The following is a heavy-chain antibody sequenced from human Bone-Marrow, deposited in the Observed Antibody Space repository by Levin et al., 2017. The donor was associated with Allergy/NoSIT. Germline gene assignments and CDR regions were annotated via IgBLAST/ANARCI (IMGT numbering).Heavy chain of an antibody. J-gene: IGHJ3*02. CDR2: ISTSGFTI. CDR3: VRGSGYYDSSGSYYHAFDI. Sequence: RPGGSLRLSCAASGFTFSDSYMSWIRQAPGKGLEWISYISTSGFTIYYADSVKGRFSISRDNAKNSLYLQMNNLRADDAAMYYCVRGSGYYDSSGSYYHAFDIWGQGTMVTVSS. D-gene: IGHD3-22*01. CDR1: GFTFSDSY. V-gene: IGHV3-11*01.